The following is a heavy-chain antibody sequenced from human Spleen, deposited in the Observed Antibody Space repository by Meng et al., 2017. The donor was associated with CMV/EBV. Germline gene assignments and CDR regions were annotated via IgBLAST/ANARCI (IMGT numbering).Heavy chain of an antibody. J-gene: IGHJ5*02. CDR2: IYLGGNT. D-gene: IGHD3-3*01. CDR1: GASINSSNW. CDR3: ARVSLLEWLSPNWFDP. V-gene: IGHV4-4*02. Sequence: GSLRLSCAVSGASINSSNWWSWVRQPPGKGLEWIGEIYLGGNTNYNPSLKSRVTMSLDKSKNQFSLKLTSLTAADTAIYYCARVSLLEWLSPNWFDPWGQGTLVTVSS.